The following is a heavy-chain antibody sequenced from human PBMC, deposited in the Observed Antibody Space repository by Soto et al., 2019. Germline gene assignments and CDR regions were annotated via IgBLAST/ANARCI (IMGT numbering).Heavy chain of an antibody. Sequence: KTSETLSLTCTVSGGSISSGDYYWSWIRQPPGKGLEWIGYIYYSGSTYYNPSLKSRVTISVDTSKNQFSLKLSSVTAADTAVYYCATVLWEMATGEYYFDYWGQGTLVTVSS. CDR1: GGSISSGDYY. J-gene: IGHJ4*02. V-gene: IGHV4-30-4*01. CDR3: ATVLWEMATGEYYFDY. D-gene: IGHD3-10*01. CDR2: IYYSGST.